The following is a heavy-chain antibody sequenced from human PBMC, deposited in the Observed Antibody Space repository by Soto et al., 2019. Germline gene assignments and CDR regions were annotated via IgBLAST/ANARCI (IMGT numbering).Heavy chain of an antibody. CDR1: GFSLTTGGVG. Sequence: QITLKESGPTLVKPTQTLTLTCTFSGFSLTTGGVGVGWFRQPPGKALEWLADLYWNTEKNHSPSLSGRLIIAKDKYRDQVFLTVTNVAPTDTATYYCAPRLTGHGMAVWGQGTTVTVSS. V-gene: IGHV2-5*01. CDR2: LYWNTEK. CDR3: APRLTGHGMAV. J-gene: IGHJ6*02. D-gene: IGHD3-16*01.